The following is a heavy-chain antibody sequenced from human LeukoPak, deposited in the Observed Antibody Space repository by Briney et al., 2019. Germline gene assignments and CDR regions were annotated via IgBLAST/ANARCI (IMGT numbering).Heavy chain of an antibody. CDR3: ARQPSYSIGFGVDY. D-gene: IGHD6-19*01. CDR2: IYPGDTET. CDR1: GYSFISYW. J-gene: IGHJ4*02. Sequence: GESLKISCQGSGYSFISYWIGWVRQMPGKGLEWMGAIYPGDTETRSSPSFQGQVTISADKSISTAYLQWSSLKASDTAMFYCARQPSYSIGFGVDYWGQGTLATVSS. V-gene: IGHV5-51*01.